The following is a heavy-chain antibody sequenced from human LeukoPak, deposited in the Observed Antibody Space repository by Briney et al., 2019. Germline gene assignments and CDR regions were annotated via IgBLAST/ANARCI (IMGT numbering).Heavy chain of an antibody. CDR1: GYTFTNYG. CDR2: ISPYNGNT. Sequence: ASVKVSCKASGYTFTNYGITWVRQAPGQGLEWMGWISPYNGNTNYAQKFQGRVTMTTDTSTSTAYMEPRNLRSDDTALYYCATEGGWQPTDYGDHVYWGQGTLVTVSS. CDR3: ATEGGWQPTDYGDHVY. D-gene: IGHD4-17*01. J-gene: IGHJ4*02. V-gene: IGHV1-18*01.